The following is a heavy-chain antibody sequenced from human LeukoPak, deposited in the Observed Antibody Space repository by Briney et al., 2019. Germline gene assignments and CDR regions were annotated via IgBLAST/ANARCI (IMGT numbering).Heavy chain of an antibody. Sequence: SETLSLTCAVSGGSLSSSNWWSWVRQPPGKGLEWIGEIYHGGSTNYNPSLKSRVTISVDKSKNQFSLKLSSVTAADTAVYYCARVLRIAAAGNTFDYWGQGTLVTVSS. CDR1: GGSLSSSNW. J-gene: IGHJ4*02. D-gene: IGHD6-13*01. CDR3: ARVLRIAAAGNTFDY. CDR2: IYHGGST. V-gene: IGHV4-4*02.